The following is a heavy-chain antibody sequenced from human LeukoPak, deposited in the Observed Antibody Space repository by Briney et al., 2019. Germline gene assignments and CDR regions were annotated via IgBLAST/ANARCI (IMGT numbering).Heavy chain of an antibody. CDR1: GFTFNGYY. Sequence: GGSLRLSCAASGFTFNGYYMSWIRQAPGKGLEYISYISSSGDISYYADSVRGRITISRDNAKNSLYLQMNSLTAEDTAVYYCARDRGAVTGQYFDYWGQGTLVTVSS. J-gene: IGHJ4*02. CDR3: ARDRGAVTGQYFDY. CDR2: ISSSGDIS. D-gene: IGHD6-19*01. V-gene: IGHV3-11*01.